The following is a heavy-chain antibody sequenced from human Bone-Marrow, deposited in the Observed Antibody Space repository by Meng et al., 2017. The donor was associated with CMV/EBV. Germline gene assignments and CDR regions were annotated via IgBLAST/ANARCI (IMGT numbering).Heavy chain of an antibody. CDR1: GGPFSSYA. J-gene: IGHJ5*02. Sequence: QVQRVQWGVECKKPGSSVKVSCKPSGGPFSSYAISWVRQAPGQGLEWMGGIIPIFGTANYAQKFQGRVTITADESTSTAYMELSSLRSEDTAVYYCARGEGLLGDWFDPWGQGTLVTVSS. V-gene: IGHV1-69*12. D-gene: IGHD2-8*02. CDR2: IIPIFGTA. CDR3: ARGEGLLGDWFDP.